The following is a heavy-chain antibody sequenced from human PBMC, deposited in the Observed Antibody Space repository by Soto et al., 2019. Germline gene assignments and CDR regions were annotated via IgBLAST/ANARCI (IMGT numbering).Heavy chain of an antibody. CDR2: TSFSGYT. CDR3: VRGGNPYHYATSGPGTFDK. D-gene: IGHD3-22*01. CDR1: GDSVSGGDSY. J-gene: IGHJ4*02. Sequence: QVQLQESGPGLVKPSQTLSLTCTVSGDSVSGGDSYWSWIRQPPGKALEWIGYTSFSGYTSYTPSLKSRVIISVDMSKSQFSLRLTSVTAADTAIYYCVRGGNPYHYATSGPGTFDKWGQGTLVSVSS. V-gene: IGHV4-30-4*01.